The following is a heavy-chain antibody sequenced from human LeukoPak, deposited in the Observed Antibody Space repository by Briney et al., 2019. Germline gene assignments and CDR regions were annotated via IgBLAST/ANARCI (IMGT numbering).Heavy chain of an antibody. Sequence: GGSLRLSCAASGFTFSSYSMNWVRQAPGKGLEWVSYISSSSSTIYYADSVKGRFTISRDNAKNSLYLQMNSLRAEDTAVYYCARVGADRGGYYYLQLWGKGTTVTVSS. CDR2: ISSSSSTI. J-gene: IGHJ6*03. D-gene: IGHD3-10*01. V-gene: IGHV3-48*01. CDR3: ARVGADRGGYYYLQL. CDR1: GFTFSSYS.